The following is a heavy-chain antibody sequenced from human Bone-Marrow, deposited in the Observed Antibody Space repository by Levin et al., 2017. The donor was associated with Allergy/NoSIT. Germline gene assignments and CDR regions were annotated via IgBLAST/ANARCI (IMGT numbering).Heavy chain of an antibody. J-gene: IGHJ4*02. V-gene: IGHV2-5*02. CDR2: IYWDDYK. D-gene: IGHD5-12*01. CDR1: GFSLTTNGEG. CDR3: AHTGGYRRTGEIFDY. Sequence: SGPTLVKPTQTLTLTCTFSGFSLTTNGEGVGWIRQAPGKALEWLALIYWDDYKRYNPSLKTRVTITKDTSKNHVVLSIINVDPGDTGTYFCAHTGGYRRTGEIFDYWGQGTLVTVSS.